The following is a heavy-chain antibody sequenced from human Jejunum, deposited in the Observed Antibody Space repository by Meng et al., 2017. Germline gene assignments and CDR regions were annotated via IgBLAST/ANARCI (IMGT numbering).Heavy chain of an antibody. CDR1: GFTFSNYA. Sequence: GGSLRLSWVASGFTFSNYAMHWVRQAPGKGLEWVALIWYDGDIKYYADSVKGRFTISRDNSKNPLYLQMNSLRAEDTAVYYCARDVIDCWSGYFDYWGQGTLVTVSS. J-gene: IGHJ4*02. CDR2: IWYDGDIK. CDR3: ARDVIDCWSGYFDY. D-gene: IGHD3-3*01. V-gene: IGHV3-33*01.